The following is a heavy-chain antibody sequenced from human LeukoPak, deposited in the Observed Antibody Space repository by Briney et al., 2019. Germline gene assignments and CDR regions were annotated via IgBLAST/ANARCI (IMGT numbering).Heavy chain of an antibody. CDR1: GFTFSSYE. CDR2: ISSSGSTI. V-gene: IGHV3-48*03. Sequence: GGSLRLSCAASGFTFSSYEMNRVRQAPGKGLEWVSYISSSGSTIYYADSVKGRFTISRDNAKNSLYLQMNSLRAEDTAVYYCARDRDGSPNDAFDIWGQGTMVTVSS. D-gene: IGHD5-24*01. J-gene: IGHJ3*02. CDR3: ARDRDGSPNDAFDI.